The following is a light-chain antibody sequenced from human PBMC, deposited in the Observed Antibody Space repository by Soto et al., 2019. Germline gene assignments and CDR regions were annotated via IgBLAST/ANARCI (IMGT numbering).Light chain of an antibody. CDR2: RNS. Sequence: QSVLTQPPSVSVTPGHRVTMSCSGSNFNIGSIHVDWYQQFPGTAPKFLIYRNSQRPSGFPDRFSGSKSGTLASLAISGLRSEDEADYYCAAWDNSLSGFYVFVTGTKVTVL. V-gene: IGLV1-47*01. J-gene: IGLJ1*01. CDR3: AAWDNSLSGFYV. CDR1: NFNIGSIH.